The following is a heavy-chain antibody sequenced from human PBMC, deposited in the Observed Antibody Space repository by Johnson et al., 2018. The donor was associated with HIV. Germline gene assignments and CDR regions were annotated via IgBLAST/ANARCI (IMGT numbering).Heavy chain of an antibody. J-gene: IGHJ3*02. D-gene: IGHD6-19*01. CDR3: ARDRQAVRGTFDI. Sequence: VQLVESGGGLVQPGGSLRLSCAASGFMFDDYGMNWVRQAPGKGLEWVSGINWNGGSTGYADSMKGRFTISRDNAKNSLYLQMNSLRAEDTALYYCARDRQAVRGTFDIWGQGTMVTVSS. CDR1: GFMFDDYG. V-gene: IGHV3-20*04. CDR2: INWNGGST.